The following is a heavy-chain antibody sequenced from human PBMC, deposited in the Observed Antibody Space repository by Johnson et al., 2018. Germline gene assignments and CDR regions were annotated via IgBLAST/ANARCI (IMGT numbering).Heavy chain of an antibody. Sequence: STSYAQKFQGRVTMTRDTSTSTVYMELSSLRSEDTAVYYCARDAVDTAMVSYYYYMDVWGKGTTVTVSS. V-gene: IGHV1-46*01. J-gene: IGHJ6*03. CDR3: ARDAVDTAMVSYYYYMDV. CDR2: ST. D-gene: IGHD5-18*01.